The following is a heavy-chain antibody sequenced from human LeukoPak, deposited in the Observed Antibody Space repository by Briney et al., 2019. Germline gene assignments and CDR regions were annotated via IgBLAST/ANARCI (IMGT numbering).Heavy chain of an antibody. D-gene: IGHD2-2*02. J-gene: IGHJ3*02. Sequence: PGGSLRLSCVASGFTFGTSDMTWVRQAPGKGLEWIGYIYTSGSTNYNPSLKSRVTISVDTSKNQFSLKLSSVTAADTAVYYCARHLGGCSSTSCYSMSVADAFDIWGQGTMVTVSS. V-gene: IGHV4-4*09. CDR2: IYTSGST. CDR1: GFTFGTSD. CDR3: ARHLGGCSSTSCYSMSVADAFDI.